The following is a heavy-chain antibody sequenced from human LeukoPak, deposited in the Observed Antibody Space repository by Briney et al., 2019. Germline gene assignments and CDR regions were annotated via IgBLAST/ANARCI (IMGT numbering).Heavy chain of an antibody. CDR1: GGSISGSY. CDR2: VYASGST. Sequence: SETLSLTCTVSGGSISGSYWTWIRQPPGKGLEYIGYVYASGSTNYNPSLKSRVTISVDTSKNQFSLKLSSVTAADTAVYYCARRSSSGYFEYWGQGTLVTVSS. J-gene: IGHJ4*02. D-gene: IGHD6-6*01. CDR3: ARRSSSGYFEY. V-gene: IGHV4-4*09.